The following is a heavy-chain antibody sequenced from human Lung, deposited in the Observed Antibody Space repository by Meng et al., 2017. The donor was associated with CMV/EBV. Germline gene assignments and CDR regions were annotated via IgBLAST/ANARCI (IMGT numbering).Heavy chain of an antibody. CDR1: GFTFSTYS. D-gene: IGHD2/OR15-2a*01. J-gene: IGHJ6*02. CDR2: ISSSGTYI. V-gene: IGHV3-21*01. Sequence: GESLKISCAASGFTFSTYSMNWVRQAPGKGLEWVSSISSSGTYIYYIDSVKGRFTISRDNAQNSLYLQMNSLRAEGTAVYYCARDVSPRSSAYFGIYYFYALHVXGQGXTVTVSS. CDR3: ARDVSPRSSAYFGIYYFYALHV.